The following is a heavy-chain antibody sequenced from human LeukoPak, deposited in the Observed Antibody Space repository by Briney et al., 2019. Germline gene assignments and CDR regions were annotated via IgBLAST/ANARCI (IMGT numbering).Heavy chain of an antibody. CDR1: GYTLSNHA. J-gene: IGHJ4*02. Sequence: ASVKVSCKGSGYTLSNHAFSWVRQAPGQGLEWMGWISAYNGNTNYAQKPQGRVTMTTDTSTSTAYMELRSLRSDDTAVYYCARDYRYFDWLLSYYFDYWGQGTLVTVSS. V-gene: IGHV1-18*04. D-gene: IGHD3-9*01. CDR2: ISAYNGNT. CDR3: ARDYRYFDWLLSYYFDY.